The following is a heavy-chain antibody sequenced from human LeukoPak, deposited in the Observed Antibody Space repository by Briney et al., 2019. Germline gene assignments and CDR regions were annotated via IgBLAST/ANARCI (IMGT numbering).Heavy chain of an antibody. CDR1: GYTFTGYY. CDR2: INPNSGGT. Sequence: GVSVKVSCKASGYTFTGYYMHWVRQAPGQGLEWMGWINPNSGGTNYAQKFQGRVTMTRDTSISTAYMEVSRLTSDDTAVFYCAREGSGYPYWGQGTLVTVSS. V-gene: IGHV1-2*02. J-gene: IGHJ4*02. CDR3: AREGSGYPY. D-gene: IGHD5-12*01.